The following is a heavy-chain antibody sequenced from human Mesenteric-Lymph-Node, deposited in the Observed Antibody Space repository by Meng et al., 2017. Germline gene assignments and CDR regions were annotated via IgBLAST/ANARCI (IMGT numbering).Heavy chain of an antibody. CDR2: INSNTGNP. CDR1: GYSLTTYA. Sequence: ASVKVSCKASGYSLTTYALNWLRQAPGQGLEWMGWINSNTGNPTYAQGFTGRFVFSLDTSVSTAYLQISSLKAEDTAVFYCARGCQCSDGNCLLDYWGQGTQVTVSS. J-gene: IGHJ4*02. D-gene: IGHD2-15*01. V-gene: IGHV7-4-1*02. CDR3: ARGCQCSDGNCLLDY.